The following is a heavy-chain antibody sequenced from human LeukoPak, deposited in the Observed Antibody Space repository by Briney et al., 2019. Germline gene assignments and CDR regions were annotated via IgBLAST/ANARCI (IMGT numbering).Heavy chain of an antibody. J-gene: IGHJ4*02. CDR3: AKEEAQQWLVRLFDY. V-gene: IGHV3-23*01. CDR2: ISGSGGST. CDR1: GFTFSSYA. Sequence: PGGSLRLSCAASGFTFSSYAMSWVRQAQGKGLEWVSAISGSGGSTYYADSVKGRFTISRDNSKNTLYLQMNSLRAEDTAVYYCAKEEAQQWLVRLFDYWGQGTLVTVSS. D-gene: IGHD6-19*01.